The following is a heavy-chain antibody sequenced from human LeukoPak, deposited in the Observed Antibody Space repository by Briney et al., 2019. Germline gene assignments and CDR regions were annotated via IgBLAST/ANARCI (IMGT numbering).Heavy chain of an antibody. D-gene: IGHD3-9*01. J-gene: IGHJ6*03. CDR2: IYYSGSI. CDR3: ARGYDISAYYYYYMDV. Sequence: SETLSLTCTVSGVYITNGLYFWSRIRQPPGKGLEWIGYIYYSGSINYNPSLKSRVTISVDTSKNQFSLKLSSVTAADTAVYYCARGYDISAYYYYYMDVWGKGTTVTISS. CDR1: GVYITNGLYF. V-gene: IGHV4-61*01.